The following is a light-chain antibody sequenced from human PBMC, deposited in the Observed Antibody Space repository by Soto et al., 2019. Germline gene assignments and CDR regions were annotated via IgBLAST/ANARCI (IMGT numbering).Light chain of an antibody. J-gene: IGKJ1*01. CDR3: QHYNNWLWT. Sequence: EIVMTQSPATLSVSPGERATLSCRASQSVNSNLAWYQQKPGQAPRLLIYGASTRATCIPARFSGSGSGTEFTLTIRSLKAEDFAVYYRQHYNNWLWTFGQGTKVQIK. V-gene: IGKV3-15*01. CDR1: QSVNSN. CDR2: GAS.